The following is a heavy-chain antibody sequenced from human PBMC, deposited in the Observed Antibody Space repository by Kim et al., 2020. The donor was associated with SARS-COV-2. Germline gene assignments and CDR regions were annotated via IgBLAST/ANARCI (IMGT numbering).Heavy chain of an antibody. V-gene: IGHV4-39*01. J-gene: IGHJ5*02. Sequence: SETLSLTCTVSGGSISSSSYYWGWIRQPPGKGLEWIGSIYYSGSTYYNPSLKSRVTISVDTSKNQFSLKLSSVTAADTAVYYCASERSGDYGGNGGSPLNWFDPWGQGTLVTVSS. CDR1: GGSISSSSYY. CDR2: IYYSGST. CDR3: ASERSGDYGGNGGSPLNWFDP. D-gene: IGHD4-17*01.